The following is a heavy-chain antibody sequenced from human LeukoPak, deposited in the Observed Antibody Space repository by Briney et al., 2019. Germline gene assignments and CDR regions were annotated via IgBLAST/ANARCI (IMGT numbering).Heavy chain of an antibody. J-gene: IGHJ6*02. CDR3: ARQSTGLRYFDWLFSGYGMDV. V-gene: IGHV4-39*01. Sequence: KASETLSLTCTVSGGSISSSSYYWGWIRQPPGKGLEWIGSIYYSGSTYCNPSLKSRVTISVDTSKNQFSLKLSSVTAADTAVYYCARQSTGLRYFDWLFSGYGMDVWGQGTTVTVSS. CDR1: GGSISSSSYY. CDR2: IYYSGST. D-gene: IGHD3-9*01.